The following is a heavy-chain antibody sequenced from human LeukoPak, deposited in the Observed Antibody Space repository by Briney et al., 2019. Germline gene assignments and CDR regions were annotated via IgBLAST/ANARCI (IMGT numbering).Heavy chain of an antibody. V-gene: IGHV1-18*01. J-gene: IGHJ4*02. CDR1: GYTFTSYG. Sequence: ASVKVSCKASGYTFTSYGISWVRQAPGQGLEWMGWISAYNGNTNYAQKLQGRVSITADESTSTAFMELSSLRFEDTAVYYCAREWGLESSGFYYAYWGQGTLVTVSS. CDR2: ISAYNGNT. D-gene: IGHD3-22*01. CDR3: AREWGLESSGFYYAY.